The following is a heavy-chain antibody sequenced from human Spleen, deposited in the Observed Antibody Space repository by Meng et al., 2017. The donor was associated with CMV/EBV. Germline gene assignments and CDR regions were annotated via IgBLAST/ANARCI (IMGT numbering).Heavy chain of an antibody. Sequence: GESLKISWAGSGFIVSDDYMSWVRQAPGKGLEWVSIVYSGGSTYYADSVKGRFTISRDNSKNMLHLQMSSLRAEDTALYYCARTKYDFWSGYFDSWGQGTLVTVSS. V-gene: IGHV3-53*01. CDR2: VYSGGST. J-gene: IGHJ4*02. CDR3: ARTKYDFWSGYFDS. CDR1: GFIVSDDY. D-gene: IGHD3-3*01.